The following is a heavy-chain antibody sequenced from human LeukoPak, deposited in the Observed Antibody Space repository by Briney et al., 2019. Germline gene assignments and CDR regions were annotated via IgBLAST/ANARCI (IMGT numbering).Heavy chain of an antibody. V-gene: IGHV1-69*04. J-gene: IGHJ6*02. CDR2: IIPILGIA. Sequence: GASVKVSCKASGGTFSSYAISWVRQAPGQGLEWMGRIIPILGIANYAQKFQGRVTITADKSTSTAYMELSSLRSEDTAVYYCARVLGYCSSTGCYTGGYGMDVWGQGTTVTVSS. D-gene: IGHD2-2*02. CDR3: ARVLGYCSSTGCYTGGYGMDV. CDR1: GGTFSSYA.